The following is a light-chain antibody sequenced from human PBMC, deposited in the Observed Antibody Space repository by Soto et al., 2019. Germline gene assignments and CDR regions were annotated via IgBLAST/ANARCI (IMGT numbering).Light chain of an antibody. CDR3: VLSYSGGRV. Sequence: QAVVTQEPSVTVSPGGTVTLTCDSSTGPVTSGRYPYWFQQKPGQAPRTLIYDTSLKYSWTPARFSGSLLRGKAALTLSGARPEDEADYYGVLSYSGGRVFGGGTKVTVL. CDR2: DTS. CDR1: TGPVTSGRY. J-gene: IGLJ3*02. V-gene: IGLV7-46*01.